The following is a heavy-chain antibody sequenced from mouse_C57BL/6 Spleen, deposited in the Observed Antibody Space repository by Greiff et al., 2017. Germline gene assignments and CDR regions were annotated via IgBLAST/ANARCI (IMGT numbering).Heavy chain of an antibody. J-gene: IGHJ2*01. D-gene: IGHD2-5*01. Sequence: VQLQQSGPELVKPGASVKISCKASGYAFSSSWMNWVKQRPGKGLEWIGRIYPGDGDTNYNGKFKGKATLTADKSSSTAYMQLSSLTSEDSAVYCCARGGNDSNYEYYFDYWGQGTTLTVSS. CDR2: IYPGDGDT. CDR1: GYAFSSSW. V-gene: IGHV1-82*01. CDR3: ARGGNDSNYEYYFDY.